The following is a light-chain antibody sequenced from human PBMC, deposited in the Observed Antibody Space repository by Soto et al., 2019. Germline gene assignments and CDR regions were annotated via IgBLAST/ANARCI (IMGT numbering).Light chain of an antibody. V-gene: IGKV3-11*01. CDR3: QPHSQWPPWT. CDR2: GAS. CDR1: ANVRTF. J-gene: IGKJ1*01. Sequence: EVVLTQSPATLSLSPGERATLSCRASANVRTFVDWYQQKPGQAPRLLIYGASNRATGILARFSGSGSGTDFTLTTSDLAPEDCAGYYCQPHSQWPPWTGGRGTRVEI.